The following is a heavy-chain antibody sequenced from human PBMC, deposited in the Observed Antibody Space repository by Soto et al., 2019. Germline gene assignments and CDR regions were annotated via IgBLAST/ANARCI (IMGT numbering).Heavy chain of an antibody. V-gene: IGHV3-66*02. CDR1: GFTVSSNY. CDR3: ATVKGGSKSYYYYMDV. D-gene: IGHD1-26*01. Sequence: GGSLRLSCAASGFTVSSNYMSWVRQAPGKGLEWVSVIYSGGSTYYADSVKGRFTISRDNSKNTLYLQMNSLRAEDTAVYYCATVKGGSKSYYYYMDVWGKGTTVTVSS. CDR2: IYSGGST. J-gene: IGHJ6*03.